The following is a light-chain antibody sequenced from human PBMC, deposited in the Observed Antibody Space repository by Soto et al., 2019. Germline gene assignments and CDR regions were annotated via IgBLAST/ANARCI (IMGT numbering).Light chain of an antibody. Sequence: EIVMTQSPATLSASPGERATLSCRASQSVSSNLAWYQQKPGQAPRLLIYGASTRATGIPARFSGSGSGTEFTLPISSLQSEDFAVYYCQQYNNWHPYTFGQGTKLEIK. CDR3: QQYNNWHPYT. J-gene: IGKJ2*01. V-gene: IGKV3-15*01. CDR2: GAS. CDR1: QSVSSN.